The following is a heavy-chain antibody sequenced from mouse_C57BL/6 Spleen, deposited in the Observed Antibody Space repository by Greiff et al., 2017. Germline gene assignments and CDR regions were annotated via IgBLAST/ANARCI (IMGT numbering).Heavy chain of an antibody. J-gene: IGHJ3*01. Sequence: QVQLQQSGAELVRPGASVTLSCKASGYTFTDYEMHWVKQTPVHGLEWIGAIDPETGGTAYNQKFKGKAILTADKSSSTAYMELRSLTSEDSAVXYCTRRTGFAYWGQGTLVTVSA. CDR1: GYTFTDYE. CDR3: TRRTGFAY. V-gene: IGHV1-15*01. CDR2: IDPETGGT.